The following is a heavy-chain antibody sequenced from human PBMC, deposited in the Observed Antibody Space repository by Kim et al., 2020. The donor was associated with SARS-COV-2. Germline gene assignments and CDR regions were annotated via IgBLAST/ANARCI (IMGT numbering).Heavy chain of an antibody. Sequence: PGKGRFTISRDASKNKMYLQMNSLKPEATAVYYCTSDLGDYCAGDCYSRVWGQGTTVTVSS. CDR3: TSDLGDYCAGDCYSRV. J-gene: IGHJ6*02. V-gene: IGHV3-15*01. D-gene: IGHD2-21*02.